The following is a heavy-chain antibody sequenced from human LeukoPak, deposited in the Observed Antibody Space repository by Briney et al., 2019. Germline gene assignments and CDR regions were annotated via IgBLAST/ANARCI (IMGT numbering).Heavy chain of an antibody. CDR2: ISSSGSTI. D-gene: IGHD6-13*01. Sequence: GGSLRLSCAASGFTFSSYEMNWVRQAPGKGLEWVSYISSSGSTIYYADSVKGRFTISRDNAKNSLYLQMNSLRAEDTAVYYCACLIAAADAFDIWGQGTMVTVSS. CDR1: GFTFSSYE. J-gene: IGHJ3*02. V-gene: IGHV3-48*03. CDR3: ACLIAAADAFDI.